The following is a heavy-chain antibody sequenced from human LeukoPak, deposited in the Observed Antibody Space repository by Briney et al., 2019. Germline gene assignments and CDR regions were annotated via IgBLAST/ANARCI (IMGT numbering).Heavy chain of an antibody. D-gene: IGHD3-9*01. V-gene: IGHV3-21*01. CDR2: ISSISSYI. Sequence: GGPLRLSCAASGFTFSSYSMNWVRQAPGKGLEWVSSISSISSYIYYADSVKGRFTISRDNAKNSLYLQMNSLRAEDTAVYYCARGGHYDILTGPKDYWGQGTLVTVSS. CDR1: GFTFSSYS. CDR3: ARGGHYDILTGPKDY. J-gene: IGHJ4*02.